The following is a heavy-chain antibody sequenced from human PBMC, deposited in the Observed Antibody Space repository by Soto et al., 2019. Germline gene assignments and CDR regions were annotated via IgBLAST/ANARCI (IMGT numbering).Heavy chain of an antibody. J-gene: IGHJ4*02. D-gene: IGHD2-8*01. CDR1: GGSVNSGSLY. CDR3: ATSYGNSNFDY. V-gene: IGHV4-61*01. Sequence: SETLSLTCTVSGGSVNSGSLYWSWIRQPPGKGLEWIGYIYHSGETNYNPSLKSRVTISVDTSKNHFSLNLSSMTAADTAVYFCATSYGNSNFDYWGQGTLVTVSS. CDR2: IYHSGET.